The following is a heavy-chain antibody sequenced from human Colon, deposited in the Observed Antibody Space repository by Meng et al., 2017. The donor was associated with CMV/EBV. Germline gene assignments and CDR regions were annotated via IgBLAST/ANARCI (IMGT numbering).Heavy chain of an antibody. J-gene: IGHJ5*02. V-gene: IGHV2-26*01. D-gene: IGHD2-15*01. Sequence: SGPTLVKPTETLTLTCTVSGFSLSNARMGVSWIRQPPGKALEWLAHIFSNDEKSYSTSLKSRLTISKDTSKSQVVLTMTNMGPVDTATYYCARILTVVVVAATSNWFDPWGQGTLVTVSS. CDR1: GFSLSNARMG. CDR3: ARILTVVVVAATSNWFDP. CDR2: IFSNDEK.